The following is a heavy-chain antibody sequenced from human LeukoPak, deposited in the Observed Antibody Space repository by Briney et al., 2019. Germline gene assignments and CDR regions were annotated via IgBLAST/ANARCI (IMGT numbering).Heavy chain of an antibody. CDR2: IWHSGTT. CDR3: ARLWGSGYYFDS. Sequence: SETLSLTCVVSGYSISSGYYWGWIRQPPGKGLEWIGSIWHSGTTYYSPSLKSRVTISVDTSNNQFSLKLSSVTAADTAVFYCARLWGSGYYFDSWGQGTLVTVSS. V-gene: IGHV4-38-2*01. D-gene: IGHD7-27*01. J-gene: IGHJ4*02. CDR1: GYSISSGYY.